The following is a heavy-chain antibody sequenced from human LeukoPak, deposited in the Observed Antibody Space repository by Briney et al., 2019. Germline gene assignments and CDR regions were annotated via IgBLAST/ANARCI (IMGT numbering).Heavy chain of an antibody. V-gene: IGHV1-2*02. J-gene: IGHJ4*02. D-gene: IGHD1-26*01. CDR1: GYTFTGYY. CDR2: VVPNSGGT. Sequence: ASVKVSCKASGYTFTGYYIHWVRQAPGQGLEWMGWVVPNSGGTKYAQRFQGRVTMTRDTSISTACMELSSLGSDDTAVYYCARSEPQLHYWGQGTLVTVSS. CDR3: ARSEPQLHY.